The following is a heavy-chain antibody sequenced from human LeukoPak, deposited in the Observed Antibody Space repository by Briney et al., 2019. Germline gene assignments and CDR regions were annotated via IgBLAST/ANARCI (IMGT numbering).Heavy chain of an antibody. CDR3: AREYSGSYFLDY. D-gene: IGHD1-26*01. Sequence: GGSLRLSCAASGFTFSSYGMQWVRQAPGKGLEWVAVIWYDGSNKYYADSVKGRFTISRDNSKNTLYLQMNSLRAEDAAVYYCAREYSGSYFLDYWGQGTLVTVSS. J-gene: IGHJ4*02. CDR2: IWYDGSNK. CDR1: GFTFSSYG. V-gene: IGHV3-33*01.